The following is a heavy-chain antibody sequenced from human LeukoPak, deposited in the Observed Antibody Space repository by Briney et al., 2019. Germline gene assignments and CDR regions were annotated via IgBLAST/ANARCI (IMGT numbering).Heavy chain of an antibody. CDR3: AKGQWLDY. V-gene: IGHV3-30*18. D-gene: IGHD6-19*01. CDR1: GFTFSSYG. CDR2: ISYDGSNK. J-gene: IGHJ4*02. Sequence: PGGSLRLSCAASGFTFSSYGMHWVRQAPGKGLEWVAVISYDGSNKYYADSVKGRFTIFRDNSKNTLYLQMNSLRAEDTAVYYCAKGQWLDYWGQGTLVTVSS.